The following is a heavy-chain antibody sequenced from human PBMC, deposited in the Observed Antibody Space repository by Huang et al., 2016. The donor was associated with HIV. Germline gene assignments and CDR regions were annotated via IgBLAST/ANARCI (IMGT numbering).Heavy chain of an antibody. D-gene: IGHD1-7*01. CDR1: GFSFSSAW. CDR2: IKSKTERGTT. CDR3: TTGTRDYLNAFDI. J-gene: IGHJ3*02. Sequence: EVQLVESGGGLVKPGGSLRLSCDVSGFSFSSAWMNWVRQAPGKGLEWVGRIKSKTERGTTDYAAPGKGRFTISRDESKNTLYLQMNSLKTEDTGVYYCTTGTRDYLNAFDIWGQGTKVTVSS. V-gene: IGHV3-15*07.